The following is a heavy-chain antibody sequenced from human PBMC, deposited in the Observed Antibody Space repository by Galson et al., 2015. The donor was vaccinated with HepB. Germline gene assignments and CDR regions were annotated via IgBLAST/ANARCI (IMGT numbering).Heavy chain of an antibody. CDR1: GFPFSNYV. D-gene: IGHD5-18*01. CDR3: ARSHVDAAKALYYYYGLDV. CDR2: ISGSRGSS. J-gene: IGHJ6*02. V-gene: IGHV3-23*01. Sequence: SLRLSCAASGFPFSNYVMTWVRQAPGKGLEWVSTISGSRGSSYYADSVKGRFNISRDNSKNILFLQMNSLGAEDTALYYCARSHVDAAKALYYYYGLDVWGQGTTVTVSS.